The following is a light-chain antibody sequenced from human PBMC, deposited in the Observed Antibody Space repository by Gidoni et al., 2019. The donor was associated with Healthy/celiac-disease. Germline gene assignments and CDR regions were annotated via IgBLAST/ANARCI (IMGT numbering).Light chain of an antibody. V-gene: IGKV2-28*01. CDR3: MQALQTPPT. CDR2: LGS. Sequence: IVMTQSPPSLPVTPGEPASISCRSSQSLLHSNGYNYLDWYLQKPGQSPQLLIYLGSNRASGVPDRFSGSGSGTDFTLKISRVEAEDVGVYYCMQALQTPPTFGGGTKVEIK. J-gene: IGKJ4*01. CDR1: QSLLHSNGYNY.